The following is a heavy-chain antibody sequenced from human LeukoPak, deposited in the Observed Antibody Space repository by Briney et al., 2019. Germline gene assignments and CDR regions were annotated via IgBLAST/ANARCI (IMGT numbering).Heavy chain of an antibody. J-gene: IGHJ4*02. V-gene: IGHV4-39*01. Sequence: SETLSLTCTVSGXSLSSSSYFWGWIRQPPGKGLEWMGGLHYSGSTYYNPSLKSRVTISVDTSKNQFSLKLSSVTAADTAVYYCARRPRTYFDNWGQGTLVTVSS. CDR3: ARRPRTYFDN. CDR2: LHYSGST. CDR1: GXSLSSSSYF.